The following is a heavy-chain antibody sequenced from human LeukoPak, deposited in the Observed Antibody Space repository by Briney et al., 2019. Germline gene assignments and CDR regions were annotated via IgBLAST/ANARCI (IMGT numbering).Heavy chain of an antibody. V-gene: IGHV4-59*01. CDR2: IYYSGST. CDR3: ARGDCSGGSCYSTFDY. J-gene: IGHJ4*02. Sequence: SETLSLTCTVSGGSISSYYWSWIRQPPGKGLEWIGCIYYSGSTNYNPSLKSRVTISVDTSKNQFSLKLSSGTAADTAVYYCARGDCSGGSCYSTFDYWGQGTLVTVSS. CDR1: GGSISSYY. D-gene: IGHD2-15*01.